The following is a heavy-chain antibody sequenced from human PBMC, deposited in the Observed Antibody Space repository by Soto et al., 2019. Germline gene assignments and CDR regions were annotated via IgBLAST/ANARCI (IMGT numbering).Heavy chain of an antibody. CDR1: GFTFRNYG. Sequence: QVQLVESRGGVVQPGRSLRLSCAASGFTFRNYGMHWVRQAPGKGLEWLAVIWYDGSNKYYADSVKGRFTISRDNSKNTLYLEMNSLRDEDTAVYYCARDVRSRRYDLWGQGTLVIVSS. D-gene: IGHD3-10*02. CDR3: ARDVRSRRYDL. V-gene: IGHV3-33*01. J-gene: IGHJ5*02. CDR2: IWYDGSNK.